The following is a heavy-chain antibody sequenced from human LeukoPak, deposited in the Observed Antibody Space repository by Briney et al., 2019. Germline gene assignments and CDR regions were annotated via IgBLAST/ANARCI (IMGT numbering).Heavy chain of an antibody. CDR2: IYYGGTT. Sequence: LETLSLTCTVSGGSMSSINYNWGWIRQPPGKGPEWIGSIYYGGTTFYNPSLKSRVTISVDTSRNQFSLKLSSVTASDTAVYYCATLLLSSPDLWGRGTLVTVSS. D-gene: IGHD3-10*01. J-gene: IGHJ2*01. V-gene: IGHV4-39*01. CDR1: GGSMSSINYN. CDR3: ATLLLSSPDL.